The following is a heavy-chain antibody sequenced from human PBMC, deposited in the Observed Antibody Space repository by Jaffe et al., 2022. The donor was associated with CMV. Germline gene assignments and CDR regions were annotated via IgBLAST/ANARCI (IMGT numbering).Heavy chain of an antibody. Sequence: QVQLQQWGAGLLKPSETLSLTCAVYGGSFSGYYWSWIRQPPGKGLEWIGEINHSGSTNYNPSLKSRVTISVDTSKNQFSLKLSSVTAADTAVYYCASRGGGLLYYYYYMDVWGKGTTVTVSS. CDR1: GGSFSGYY. V-gene: IGHV4-34*01. J-gene: IGHJ6*03. CDR3: ASRGGGLLYYYYYMDV. D-gene: IGHD3-16*01. CDR2: INHSGST.